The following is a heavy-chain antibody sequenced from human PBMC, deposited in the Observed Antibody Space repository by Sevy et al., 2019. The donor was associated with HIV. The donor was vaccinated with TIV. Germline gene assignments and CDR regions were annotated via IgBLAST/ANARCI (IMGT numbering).Heavy chain of an antibody. Sequence: GGSLRLSCAASGFTFSTYWMTWVRQAPGKGLEWVAKIKQDGSEKYYVDSVKGRFTISRDNAKNSLYLQMNSLRAEDTAVYYCVGSISGAYWGQGTLVTVSS. V-gene: IGHV3-7*01. CDR3: VGSISGAY. D-gene: IGHD3-3*02. CDR2: IKQDGSEK. CDR1: GFTFSTYW. J-gene: IGHJ4*02.